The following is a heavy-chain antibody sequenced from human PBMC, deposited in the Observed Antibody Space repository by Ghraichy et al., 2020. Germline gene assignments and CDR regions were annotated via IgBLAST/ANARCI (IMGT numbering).Heavy chain of an antibody. CDR1: GFTFSSHA. V-gene: IGHV3-23*01. CDR3: TKDLSGSKAFDY. J-gene: IGHJ4*02. CDR2: ISESGGNT. Sequence: GESLNISCAASGFTFSSHAMRWARQAPGKGLEWVSSISESGGNTYYADFVKGRFTISRDNSKNTLFLQMNSLRAEDTAVYYCTKDLSGSKAFDYWGQGTLVTVSS. D-gene: IGHD1-26*01.